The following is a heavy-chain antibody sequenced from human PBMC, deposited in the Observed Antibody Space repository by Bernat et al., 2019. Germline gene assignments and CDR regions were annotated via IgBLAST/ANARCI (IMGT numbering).Heavy chain of an antibody. CDR2: ISGSGGST. CDR1: GFTFSSYA. V-gene: IGHV3-23*01. Sequence: EVQLLESGGGLVQPGGSLRLSCAASGFTFSSYAMSWVRQAPGKGLEWVSAISGSGGSTYYADSVKGRFTISRDNSKNTLYLQMNSLRAEDTAVYYCATPPTLPPDYDYVWGSYNYFDYWGQGTLVTVSS. J-gene: IGHJ4*02. CDR3: ATPPTLPPDYDYVWGSYNYFDY. D-gene: IGHD3-16*01.